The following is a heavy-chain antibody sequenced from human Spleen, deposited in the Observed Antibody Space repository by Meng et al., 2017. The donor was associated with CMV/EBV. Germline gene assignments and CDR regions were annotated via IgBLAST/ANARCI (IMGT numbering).Heavy chain of an antibody. CDR3: ARVGSSGWYHTLDY. CDR1: GGSFSGYY. D-gene: IGHD6-19*01. J-gene: IGHJ4*02. V-gene: IGHV4-34*01. CDR2: INHSGST. Sequence: AVYGGSFSGYYWSWIRQPPGKGLEWIGEINHSGSTNYNPSLKSRVTISVDTSKNQFSLKLSSVTAADTAVYYCARVGSSGWYHTLDYWGQGILVTVSS.